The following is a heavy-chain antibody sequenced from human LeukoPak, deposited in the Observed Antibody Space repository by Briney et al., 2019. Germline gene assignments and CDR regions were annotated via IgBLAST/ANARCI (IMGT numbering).Heavy chain of an antibody. J-gene: IGHJ4*02. CDR1: GGSISSYC. CDR2: INHSGST. V-gene: IGHV4-34*01. Sequence: SETLSLTCTVSGGSISSYCWSWIRQPPGKGLEWIGEINHSGSTNYNPSLKSRVTISVDTSKNQFSLKLSSVTAADTAVYYCARRCIRYSSSWYGIDYWGQGTLVTVSS. CDR3: ARRCIRYSSSWYGIDY. D-gene: IGHD6-13*01.